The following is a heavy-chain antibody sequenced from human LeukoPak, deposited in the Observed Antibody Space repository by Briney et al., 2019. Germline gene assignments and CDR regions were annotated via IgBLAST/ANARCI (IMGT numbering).Heavy chain of an antibody. CDR3: ARTNGDFWSGYYISYYYYGMDV. CDR1: GGSFSGYY. Sequence: PSETLSLTCAVYGGSFSGYYWSWIRQPPGKGLEWIGEINHSGSTNYNPSLKSRVTISVDTSKNQFSPKLSSVTAADTAVYYCARTNGDFWSGYYISYYYYGMDVWGQGTTVTVSS. V-gene: IGHV4-34*01. CDR2: INHSGST. D-gene: IGHD3-3*01. J-gene: IGHJ6*02.